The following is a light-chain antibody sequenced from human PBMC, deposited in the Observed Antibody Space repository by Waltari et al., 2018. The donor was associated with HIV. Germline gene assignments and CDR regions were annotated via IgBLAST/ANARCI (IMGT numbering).Light chain of an antibody. J-gene: IGLJ2*01. CDR3: YCAADKNV. Sequence: SFDLPQPSPVSVSPGQTARIPCSGTVAAKNYVRWFQQQPARPPTLVIYKDTERPSGIPERFSGSSSGTTATLTITGAQVEDEADYYCYCAADKNVLGGGTKLTVL. V-gene: IGLV3-27*01. CDR1: VAAKNY. CDR2: KDT.